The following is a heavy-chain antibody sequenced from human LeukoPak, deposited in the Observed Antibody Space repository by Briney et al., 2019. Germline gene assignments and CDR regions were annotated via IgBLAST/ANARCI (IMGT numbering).Heavy chain of an antibody. V-gene: IGHV3-48*03. J-gene: IGHJ3*02. D-gene: IGHD3-10*01. CDR2: ISSSGSTI. CDR1: GFTFSSYE. Sequence: GGSLRLSCAASGFTFSSYEMNWVRQAPGKGLEWVSYISSSGSTIYYADSVKGRFTISRDNSKNTLYLQMNSLRAEDTAVYYCAKSRSYTVRDAFEIWGQGTKVTVSS. CDR3: AKSRSYTVRDAFEI.